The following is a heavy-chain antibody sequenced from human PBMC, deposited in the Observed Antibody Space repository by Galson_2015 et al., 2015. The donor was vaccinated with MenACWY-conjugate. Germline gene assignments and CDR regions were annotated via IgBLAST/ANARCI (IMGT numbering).Heavy chain of an antibody. CDR2: FDTDNSNI. CDR1: GYTLTDIS. J-gene: IGHJ4*02. D-gene: IGHD3-10*01. Sequence: SVKVSCKASGYTLTDISIHWVRQAPGKGLEWMGGFDTDNSNIKYAQKFQGRVTMTEDTSTDTAYMELSSLRSEDTAVYYCATPLWVGELSGGRTFDYWGRGTLVTVSS. V-gene: IGHV1-24*01. CDR3: ATPLWVGELSGGRTFDY.